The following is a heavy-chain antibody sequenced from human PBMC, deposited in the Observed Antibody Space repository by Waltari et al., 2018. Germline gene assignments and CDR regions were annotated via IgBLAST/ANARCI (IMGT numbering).Heavy chain of an antibody. CDR1: SGSLTGYH. V-gene: IGHV4-34*01. Sequence: QVHLQQWGAGLLKPSETLSLTCGVYSGSLTGYHWNWIRQAPGKGLEWIGDINHSGNTDYNPSLESRVTISADTSKNQFSLHLTSVTAADTAVYYCTKDLTHTNYEGFANWGLGTLVTVSS. D-gene: IGHD3-16*01. CDR3: TKDLTHTNYEGFAN. J-gene: IGHJ4*02. CDR2: INHSGNT.